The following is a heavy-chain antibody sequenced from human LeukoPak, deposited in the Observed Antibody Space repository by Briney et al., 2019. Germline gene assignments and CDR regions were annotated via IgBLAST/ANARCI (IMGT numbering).Heavy chain of an antibody. V-gene: IGHV4-34*01. Sequence: PSETLSLTCAVYGGSFSGYYWSWIRQPPGKGLEWIGDINPSGSTNYNPSLKSRVTISVDTSKNQVSLKLSSVTAADTAVYYCARTLANCSGGSCYLPLAFPYYYYMDVWGKGTTVTISS. CDR1: GGSFSGYY. J-gene: IGHJ6*03. CDR3: ARTLANCSGGSCYLPLAFPYYYYMDV. D-gene: IGHD2-15*01. CDR2: INPSGST.